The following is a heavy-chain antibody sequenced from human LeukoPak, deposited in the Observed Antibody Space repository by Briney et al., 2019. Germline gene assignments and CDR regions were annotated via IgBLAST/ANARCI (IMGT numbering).Heavy chain of an antibody. J-gene: IGHJ3*02. D-gene: IGHD3-16*01. CDR3: ARGGSGGDI. V-gene: IGHV1-69*04. Sequence: SVKVSCKASGATLSSYAISWVRQPPGQGLEWMGRIIPIFGIANYAQKFQGRVTITADKSTSTAYMELSSLRSEDTAVYYCARGGSGGDIWGQGTMVTVSS. CDR2: IIPIFGIA. CDR1: GATLSSYA.